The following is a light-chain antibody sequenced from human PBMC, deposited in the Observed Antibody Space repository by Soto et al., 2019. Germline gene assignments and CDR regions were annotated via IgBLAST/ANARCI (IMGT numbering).Light chain of an antibody. J-gene: IGKJ2*02. CDR1: QSISSW. Sequence: DIQMTQSPSTLSASVGDRVTITCRASQSISSWLAWYQQKPGKAPKLLIYKASSLESGVPSRFSGSGSGTECTLTISSLQPDDFATYYCQQYNRWWTFGQGTKLEIK. V-gene: IGKV1-5*03. CDR2: KAS. CDR3: QQYNRWWT.